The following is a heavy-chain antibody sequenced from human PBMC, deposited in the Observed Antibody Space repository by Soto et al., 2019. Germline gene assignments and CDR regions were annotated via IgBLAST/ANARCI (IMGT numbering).Heavy chain of an antibody. CDR1: GYIFPSYG. D-gene: IGHD6-19*01. J-gene: IGHJ4*02. V-gene: IGHV1-18*01. Sequence: QVHMVQSGAEVKKPGASVKVSCKASGYIFPSYGISWVRQAPGQGLVWMGGISAHNGTTKYAQKFQGRVTMTTDTSTSTAHMELRGLRSDDTAVYYCARDGGGWPDSWGQGTLVTVSS. CDR2: ISAHNGTT. CDR3: ARDGGGWPDS.